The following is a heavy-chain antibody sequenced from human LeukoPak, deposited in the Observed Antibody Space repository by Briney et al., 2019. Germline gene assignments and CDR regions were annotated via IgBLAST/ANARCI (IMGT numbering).Heavy chain of an antibody. V-gene: IGHV4-38-2*02. CDR2: IYHSGTT. Sequence: SETLSLTCTVSGYSISSGYFWGWIRQPPGKGLEWIGSIYHSGTTYYNPSLKSRVTMSVDTSKNQFSLKLSSVTAADTAVYYCARLSDCSSTSCYNWFDPWGQGTLVTVSS. CDR3: ARLSDCSSTSCYNWFDP. J-gene: IGHJ5*02. CDR1: GYSISSGYF. D-gene: IGHD2-2*01.